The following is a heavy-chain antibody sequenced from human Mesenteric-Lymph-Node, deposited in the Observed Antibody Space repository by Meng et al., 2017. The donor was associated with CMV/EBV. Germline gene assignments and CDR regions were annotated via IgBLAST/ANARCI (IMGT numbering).Heavy chain of an antibody. J-gene: IGHJ4*02. CDR3: AYFGDLPPLW. V-gene: IGHV6-1*01. Sequence: QVRLPQSGSGLVKSTQALSVNCTYPGDSSSSNNAAWNWIRQSPSRGLEWLGRTYYRSESYNDYAVSVKSRISVNLDTSKNQLSLHLNFVTPEDTAVYYCAYFGDLPPLWWGQGTLVTVSS. CDR2: TYYRSESYN. CDR1: GDSSSSNNAA. D-gene: IGHD3-16*01.